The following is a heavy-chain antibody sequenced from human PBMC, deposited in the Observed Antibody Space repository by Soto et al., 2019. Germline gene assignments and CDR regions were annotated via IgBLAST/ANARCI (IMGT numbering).Heavy chain of an antibody. V-gene: IGHV1-18*01. J-gene: IGHJ3*02. D-gene: IGHD2-2*01. CDR1: GYTFTSYG. Sequence: GASVKVSCKASGYTFTSYGISWVRQAPGQGLEWMGWISAYNGNTNYAQKLQGRVTMTTDTSTSTAYMELRGLRSDDTAVYYCARRYCSKNPCKGNDGFDIWGQGTMVTVSS. CDR2: ISAYNGNT. CDR3: ARRYCSKNPCKGNDGFDI.